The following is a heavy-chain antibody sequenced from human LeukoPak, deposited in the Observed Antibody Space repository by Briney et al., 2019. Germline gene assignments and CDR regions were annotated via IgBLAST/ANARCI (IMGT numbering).Heavy chain of an antibody. Sequence: AGGSLRLSCAASGFTFSSYGMHWVRQAPGKGLEWVAFIRYDGSNKYYADSVKGRFTISRDNSKNTLYLQMNSLRAEDTAVYYCAKGLYYYDSSGFPAWGQGTLVTVSS. V-gene: IGHV3-30*02. D-gene: IGHD3-22*01. J-gene: IGHJ5*02. CDR3: AKGLYYYDSSGFPA. CDR1: GFTFSSYG. CDR2: IRYDGSNK.